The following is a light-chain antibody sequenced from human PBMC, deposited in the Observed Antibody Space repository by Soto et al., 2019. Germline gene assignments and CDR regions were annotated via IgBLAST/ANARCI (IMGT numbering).Light chain of an antibody. CDR1: QSVSTN. CDR2: VAS. Sequence: DIVMSQYPATLSVSPGERAALSCRASQSVSTNLAWYQQKPGQAPKLLIYVASTRDTAVPARFTGGGSGTDFTLTISSLQSDDFAAYYCQQYDKRPRTFGQGTKVDI. CDR3: QQYDKRPRT. J-gene: IGKJ1*01. V-gene: IGKV3-15*01.